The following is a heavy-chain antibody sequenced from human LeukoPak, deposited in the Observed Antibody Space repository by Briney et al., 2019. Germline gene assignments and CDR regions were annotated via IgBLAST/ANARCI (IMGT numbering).Heavy chain of an antibody. CDR3: AKRGVVIRVILVGFHKEAYYFDS. V-gene: IGHV3-23*01. Sequence: GGSLRLSCAVSGITVSNYGMSWVRQAPGKGLEWVAGISDSGGRTKYADSVKGRFTISRDNPKNTLYLQMNSPRVEDTAVYFCAKRGVVIRVILVGFHKEAYYFDSWGQGALVTVSS. CDR1: GITVSNYG. D-gene: IGHD3-22*01. CDR2: ISDSGGRT. J-gene: IGHJ4*02.